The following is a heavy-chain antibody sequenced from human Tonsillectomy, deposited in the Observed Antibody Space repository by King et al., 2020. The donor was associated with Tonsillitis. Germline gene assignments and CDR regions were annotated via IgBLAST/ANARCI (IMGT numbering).Heavy chain of an antibody. CDR1: DGSISSSAYY. J-gene: IGHJ5*02. CDR2: AYYSGGT. CDR3: VRQKEGTIYAS. V-gene: IGHV4-39*01. Sequence: LQLQESGPGLVKPSETLSLTCTASDGSISSSAYYWVWIRQPPGKGLEWIGTAYYSGGTYLPPSLKSRVAISVDTSRSQLSLKVSSVTAADTAVYYCVRQKEGTIYASWGQGTLVTVSS. D-gene: IGHD1-7*01.